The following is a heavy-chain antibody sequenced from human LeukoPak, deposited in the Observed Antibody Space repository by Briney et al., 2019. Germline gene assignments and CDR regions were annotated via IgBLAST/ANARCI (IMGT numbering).Heavy chain of an antibody. CDR3: AREIVVVPAAMGLDP. CDR2: IIPIFGTA. V-gene: IGHV1-69*05. J-gene: IGHJ5*02. Sequence: GASVKVSCKASGGTFSSYAISWVRQAPGQGLEWMGGIIPIFGTANYAQRLQDRLTMTMDTLTRTVYMELSGLRSEDTAVYYCAREIVVVPAAMGLDPWGQGTLVSVSS. CDR1: GGTFSSYA. D-gene: IGHD2-2*01.